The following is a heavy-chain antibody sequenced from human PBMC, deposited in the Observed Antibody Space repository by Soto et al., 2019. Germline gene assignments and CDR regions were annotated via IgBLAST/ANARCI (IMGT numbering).Heavy chain of an antibody. Sequence: QVQLVQSGAEVKKPGSSVKVSCKASGGTFSSYAISWVRQAPGQGLEWMGGIIPIFGTANYAQKFQGRVTITADKSTSTSYMELSSLRSADTPVYYCARDSVYDLATYYYYGMDVWGQGTTVTVSS. CDR1: GGTFSSYA. CDR3: ARDSVYDLATYYYYGMDV. CDR2: IIPIFGTA. D-gene: IGHD5-12*01. V-gene: IGHV1-69*06. J-gene: IGHJ6*02.